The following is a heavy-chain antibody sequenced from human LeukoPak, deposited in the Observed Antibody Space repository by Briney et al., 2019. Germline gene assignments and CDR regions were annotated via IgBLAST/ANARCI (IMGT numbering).Heavy chain of an antibody. V-gene: IGHV3-30*02. CDR2: IRYDGSNK. CDR3: AKDRGYSSSWYNY. CDR1: GFTFSSYG. Sequence: AGGSLRLSCAASGFTFSSYGMHWVRQAPGKGLEWVAFIRYDGSNKYYADSVKGRFTISRDNSKNTLYLQMNSLRAEDTAVYYCAKDRGYSSSWYNYWGQGTLVTVSS. D-gene: IGHD6-13*01. J-gene: IGHJ4*02.